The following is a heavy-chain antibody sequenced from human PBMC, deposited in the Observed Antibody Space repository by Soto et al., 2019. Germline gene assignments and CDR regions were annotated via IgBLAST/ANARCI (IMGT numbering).Heavy chain of an antibody. V-gene: IGHV2-5*02. CDR3: AHSPCSGGTCYLFDY. J-gene: IGHJ4*02. CDR2: IYWDDVQ. Sequence: QITLKESGPTLVKPTQTLTLTCTISGFSLSTSGVGVGWIRQPPGKALEWLALIYWDDVQRYSPSLKTRLTLTKDTSRNQVVLTMTNMDLVDTATYYCAHSPCSGGTCYLFDYWGQGMLVTVSS. D-gene: IGHD2-15*01. CDR1: GFSLSTSGVG.